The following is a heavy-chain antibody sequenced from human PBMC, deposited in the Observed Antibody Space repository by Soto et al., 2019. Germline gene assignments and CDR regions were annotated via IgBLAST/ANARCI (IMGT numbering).Heavy chain of an antibody. CDR2: IYWDDDK. D-gene: IGHD1-1*01. CDR1: GFSLSTSGGG. CDR3: AHSKVTNCLGPHLDF. Sequence: QITVKESGPTLVKATQSLTLTCTFSGFSLSTSGGGVCWIRQRPGKALAWLAVIYWDDDKSYSPCLKSRLSITKYTSKNPVALTMTHMDPVDTASYFCAHSKVTNCLGPHLDFCCQGTLVTVSS. V-gene: IGHV2-5*02. J-gene: IGHJ4*02.